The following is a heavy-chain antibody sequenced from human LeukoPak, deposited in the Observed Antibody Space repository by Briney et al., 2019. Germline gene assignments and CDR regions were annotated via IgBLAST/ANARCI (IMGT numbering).Heavy chain of an antibody. V-gene: IGHV1-2*02. Sequence: ASVTVSCKASGYTFSGYYLHWVRQAPGQGLEGMGWISPTSGGTNYAQKFQGRVTMTRDTSISTAYMELSRLRSDDTALYYCARDHDHSYDYWGQGTLVTVSS. J-gene: IGHJ4*02. CDR3: ARDHDHSYDY. CDR1: GYTFSGYY. CDR2: ISPTSGGT. D-gene: IGHD3-3*01.